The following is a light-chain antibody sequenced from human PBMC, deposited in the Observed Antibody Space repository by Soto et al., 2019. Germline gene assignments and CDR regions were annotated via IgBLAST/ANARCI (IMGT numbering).Light chain of an antibody. CDR2: GNS. J-gene: IGLJ2*01. V-gene: IGLV1-40*01. CDR1: SSNIGAGYD. Sequence: QPVLTQPPSVSGAPGQRVPISCTGSSSNIGAGYDVHWYQQFPRTAPKLFIYGNSNRPSGVPDRFSGSKSGTSASLAITGLQAEDEADYYCQSYDSRLNGPQVVFGGGTKLTVL. CDR3: QSYDSRLNGPQVV.